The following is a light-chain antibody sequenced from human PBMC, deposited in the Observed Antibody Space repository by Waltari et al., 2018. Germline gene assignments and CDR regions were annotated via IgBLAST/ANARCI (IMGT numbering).Light chain of an antibody. CDR3: QTGGHGTWV. CDR1: SGHSSNI. Sequence: QPVVTQSPSASASLGASVKLTCTLSSGHSSNIIAWLQQQPEKGPRYLMKVNSDGSHSRGDEIPDRFSGSSSGAERYLTISSLQAEDEADYYCQTGGHGTWVFGGGTKLTVL. V-gene: IGLV4-69*01. J-gene: IGLJ3*02. CDR2: VNSDGSH.